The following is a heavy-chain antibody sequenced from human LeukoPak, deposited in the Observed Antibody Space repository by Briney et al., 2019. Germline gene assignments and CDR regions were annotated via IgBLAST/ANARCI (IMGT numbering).Heavy chain of an antibody. CDR3: VRGSNGWSGMDV. V-gene: IGHV3-30-3*01. D-gene: IGHD6-25*01. J-gene: IGHJ6*02. CDR1: GFTFSNYA. CDR2: ISFDGNNE. Sequence: GRSLRLSCAASGFTFSNYAMHWVRQAPGKGLEWLAVISFDGNNEYYADSVKGRFTISRDNSKNTLYLQMNSLRGEDAAVYYCVRGSNGWSGMDVWGQGTTVTVSS.